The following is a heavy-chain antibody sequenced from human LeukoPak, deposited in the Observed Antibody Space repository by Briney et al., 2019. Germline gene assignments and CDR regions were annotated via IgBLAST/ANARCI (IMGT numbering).Heavy chain of an antibody. J-gene: IGHJ4*02. CDR1: GYTFTSYG. D-gene: IGHD3-22*01. V-gene: IGHV1-18*01. Sequence: ASVKVSCKASGYTFTSYGISWVRQAPGQGLEWMGWISAYNGNTNYAQKPQGRVTMTTDTSTSTAYMELRSLRSDDTAVYYCAREYYYDGNFDYWGQGTLVTVSS. CDR3: AREYYYDGNFDY. CDR2: ISAYNGNT.